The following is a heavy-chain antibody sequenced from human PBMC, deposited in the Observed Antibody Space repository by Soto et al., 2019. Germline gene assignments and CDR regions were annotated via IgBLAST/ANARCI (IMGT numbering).Heavy chain of an antibody. Sequence: QVQLVESGGGVVQPGRSLRLSCAASGFTFNTYAMHWVRQAPGKGLEWVTIISYDGSNKYYTDSVKGRFTSSRDNSKSTVFLHMNSLRAEDTAVYYCARVRAFCTGGSCYSDDAFDIWGQGTMVTVSS. CDR2: ISYDGSNK. D-gene: IGHD2-15*01. V-gene: IGHV3-30-3*01. J-gene: IGHJ3*02. CDR1: GFTFNTYA. CDR3: ARVRAFCTGGSCYSDDAFDI.